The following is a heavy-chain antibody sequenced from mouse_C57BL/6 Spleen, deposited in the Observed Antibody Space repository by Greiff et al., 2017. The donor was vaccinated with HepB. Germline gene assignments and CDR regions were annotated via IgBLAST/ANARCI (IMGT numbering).Heavy chain of an antibody. J-gene: IGHJ2*01. D-gene: IGHD2-2*01. V-gene: IGHV1-74*01. CDR1: GYTFTSYW. CDR3: AIERLRRDFDY. CDR2: IHPSDSDT. Sequence: QVQLQQPGAELVKPGASVKESCKASGYTFTSYWMHWVKQRPGQGLEWIGRIHPSDSDTNYNQKFKGKATLTVDKSSSTAYMQLSSLTSEDSAVYYCAIERLRRDFDYWGQGTTLTVSS.